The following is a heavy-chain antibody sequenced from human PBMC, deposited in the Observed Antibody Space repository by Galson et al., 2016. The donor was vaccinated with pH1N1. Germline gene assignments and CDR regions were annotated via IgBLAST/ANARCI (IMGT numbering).Heavy chain of an antibody. Sequence: SVKVSCKVSGGAFSSSAITWVRQAPGQGLEYMGRIIPLFDTTNDAQKFQGRVTITADESTSAAYMELSSLRSEDTAVYYCAKRYSSGWYYFDYWGQGTLVTVSS. CDR1: GGAFSSSA. J-gene: IGHJ4*02. CDR3: AKRYSSGWYYFDY. CDR2: IIPLFDTT. V-gene: IGHV1-69*13. D-gene: IGHD6-19*01.